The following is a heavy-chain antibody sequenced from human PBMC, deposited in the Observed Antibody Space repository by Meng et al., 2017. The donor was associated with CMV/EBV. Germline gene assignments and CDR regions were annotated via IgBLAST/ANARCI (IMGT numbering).Heavy chain of an antibody. CDR1: GFTFSSYA. Sequence: GESLKISCAASGFTFSSYAMLWVRQAPGKGLEWVAVISYDGSNKYYADSVKGRFTISRDNSKNTLYLQMNSLRAEDTAVYYCASPADAFDIWGQGTMVTVSS. J-gene: IGHJ3*02. V-gene: IGHV3-30-3*01. CDR3: ASPADAFDI. CDR2: ISYDGSNK.